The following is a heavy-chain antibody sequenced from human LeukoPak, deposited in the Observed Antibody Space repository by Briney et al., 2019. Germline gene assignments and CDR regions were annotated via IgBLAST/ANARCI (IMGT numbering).Heavy chain of an antibody. CDR1: GDNVSSNSVT. J-gene: IGHJ5*02. D-gene: IGHD2-2*01. CDR3: ARRLTQYDCFDP. CDR2: TYYRSTWYN. Sequence: SQTLSLTCAISGDNVSSNSVTWNWIRQSPSRGLEWLGRTYYRSTWYNDYAVSVRGRITVNPDTSKNQFSPHLNSVTPEDTAVYYCARRLTQYDCFDPWGQGILVTVSS. V-gene: IGHV6-1*01.